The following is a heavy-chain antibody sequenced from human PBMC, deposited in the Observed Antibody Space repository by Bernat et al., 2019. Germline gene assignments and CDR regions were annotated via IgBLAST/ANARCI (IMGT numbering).Heavy chain of an antibody. V-gene: IGHV3-23*01. CDR2: ISGSGGST. Sequence: EVQLLESGGGLVQPGGSLRLSCAASGFTFSSYAMSWVRQAPGKGLEWVSAISGSGGSTYYADSVKGRFTISRDNSKNTLYLQMNSLRAEDTAVYYCAKAHMELWGSGSFSNYWGQGTLVTVSS. D-gene: IGHD3-10*01. CDR3: AKAHMELWGSGSFSNY. CDR1: GFTFSSYA. J-gene: IGHJ4*02.